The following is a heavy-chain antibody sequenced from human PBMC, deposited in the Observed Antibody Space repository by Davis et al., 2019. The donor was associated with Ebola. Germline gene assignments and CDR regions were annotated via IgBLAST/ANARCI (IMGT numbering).Heavy chain of an antibody. D-gene: IGHD6-25*01. Sequence: GESLKISCAASGFIVSSNYMSWVRQAPGKGLEWVSVIYSGGTTYYADSVKGRFTISRDNSKNTLNLQMNSLRAEDTAVYHCARAVQGVAATVPYYYYGMDVWGQGTTVTVSS. J-gene: IGHJ6*02. CDR3: ARAVQGVAATVPYYYYGMDV. CDR1: GFIVSSNY. V-gene: IGHV3-53*01. CDR2: IYSGGTT.